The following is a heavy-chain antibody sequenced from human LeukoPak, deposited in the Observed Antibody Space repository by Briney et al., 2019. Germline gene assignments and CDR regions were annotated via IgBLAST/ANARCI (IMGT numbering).Heavy chain of an antibody. CDR3: ARDQAVEQWLMFFDY. CDR1: GFTFSSYS. D-gene: IGHD6-19*01. CDR2: ISSSSSYI. J-gene: IGHJ4*02. V-gene: IGHV3-21*01. Sequence: PGGSLRLSCAASGFTFSSYSMNWVRQAPGKGLEWVSSISSSSSYIYYADSVKGRFTISRDNAKNSLYLQVNSLRAEDTAVYYCARDQAVEQWLMFFDYWGQGTLVTVSS.